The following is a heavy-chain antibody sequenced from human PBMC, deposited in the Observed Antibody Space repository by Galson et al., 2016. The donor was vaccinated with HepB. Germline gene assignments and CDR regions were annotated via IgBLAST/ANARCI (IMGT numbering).Heavy chain of an antibody. D-gene: IGHD3-3*01. CDR3: AREEDFWSGYGLY. CDR2: IRSDGSNK. V-gene: IGHV3-33*01. CDR1: GFTFSSYG. Sequence: SLRLSCAASGFTFSSYGMHWVRQAPGKGLEWVAVIRSDGSNKYYTDSVKGRFTISRDKSKNTLYLQMNSLRAEDTAVYYCAREEDFWSGYGLYWGRGTLVTVSS. J-gene: IGHJ4*02.